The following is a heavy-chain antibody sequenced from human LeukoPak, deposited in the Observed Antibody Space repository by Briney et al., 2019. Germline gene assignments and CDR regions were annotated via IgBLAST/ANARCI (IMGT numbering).Heavy chain of an antibody. CDR2: INTNTGNP. CDR3: ARGARWGQQKVIIYGMDI. Sequence: RASVKVSCKASGYTFTSYAMNWVRQAPGQGLEWMGWINTNTGNPTYAQGFTGRFVFSLDASVSTAYLQISNLKAEDTAVYYCARGARWGQQKVIIYGMDIWGQGTTVTVSS. D-gene: IGHD6-13*01. CDR1: GYTFTSYA. V-gene: IGHV7-4-1*02. J-gene: IGHJ6*02.